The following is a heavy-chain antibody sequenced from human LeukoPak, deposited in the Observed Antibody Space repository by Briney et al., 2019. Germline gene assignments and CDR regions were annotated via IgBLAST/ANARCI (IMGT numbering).Heavy chain of an antibody. J-gene: IGHJ4*02. CDR1: GYTFTDSY. D-gene: IGHD2-15*01. V-gene: IGHV1-2*02. CDR3: ARDRGGSSFDF. Sequence: ASVKVSCKASGYTFTDSYMHWMRQAPGQGLEWMGWINPNSDTNYAQKFQGRVTMTRDTSISTADMELNSLTSDDTGVYYCARDRGGSSFDFWGQGTLVTVSS. CDR2: INPNSDT.